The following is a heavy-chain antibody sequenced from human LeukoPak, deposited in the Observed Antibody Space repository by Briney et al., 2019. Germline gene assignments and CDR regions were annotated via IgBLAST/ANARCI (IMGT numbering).Heavy chain of an antibody. D-gene: IGHD3-10*01. Sequence: SVKVSCKASGGTFSSYAISWVRQAPGQGFEWMGRIIPILGIANYAQKFQGRVTITADKSTSTAYMELSSLRSEDTAVYYCARDPGGGSGSLYYFDYWGQGTLVTVSS. CDR3: ARDPGGGSGSLYYFDY. V-gene: IGHV1-69*04. CDR1: GGTFSSYA. CDR2: IIPILGIA. J-gene: IGHJ4*02.